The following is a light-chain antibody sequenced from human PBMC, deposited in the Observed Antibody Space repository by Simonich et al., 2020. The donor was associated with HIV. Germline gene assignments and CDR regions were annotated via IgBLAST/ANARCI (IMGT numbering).Light chain of an antibody. Sequence: DIVMTQSPDSLAVSLGERATINCKSSQSVLYSSNNKNYLAWYQQKPGQPPKLLISWASTRESGVPDRFSGSGSGTDFTRTISSLQAEDVAVYYCQQYYSTPFTFGPGTKVDIK. V-gene: IGKV4-1*01. CDR2: WAS. CDR3: QQYYSTPFT. J-gene: IGKJ3*01. CDR1: QSVLYSSNNKNY.